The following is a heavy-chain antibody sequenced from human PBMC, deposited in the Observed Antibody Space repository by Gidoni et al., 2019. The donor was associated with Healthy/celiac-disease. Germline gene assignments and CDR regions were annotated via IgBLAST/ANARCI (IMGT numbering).Heavy chain of an antibody. Sequence: QVQLQESGPGLVKPSETLSLTCTVSGGSISSYYWSWIRQPPGKGLEWIGYIYYSGSTNYNPSLKSRVTISVDTSKNQFSLKLSSVTAADTAVYYCARYWSPIGWSKLNWFDPWGQGTLVTVSS. CDR3: ARYWSPIGWSKLNWFDP. CDR1: GGSISSYY. J-gene: IGHJ5*02. CDR2: IYYSGST. V-gene: IGHV4-59*01. D-gene: IGHD3-3*01.